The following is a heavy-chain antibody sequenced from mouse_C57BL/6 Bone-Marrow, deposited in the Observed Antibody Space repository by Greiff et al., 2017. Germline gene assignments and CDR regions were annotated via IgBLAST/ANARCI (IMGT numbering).Heavy chain of an antibody. CDR2: LSDGGSYT. CDR3: AGPSYDSNWWVAWFAY. CDR1: GFTFSSYA. D-gene: IGHD2-5*01. Sequence: DVKLVESGGGLVKPGGSLKLSCAASGFTFSSYAMSWVRQTPAQRLEWVATLSDGGSYTAYPENVKGRFTISRDNAKNHLYLQMSHLKSEDTAMYYCAGPSYDSNWWVAWFAYWGQGTLVTVSA. J-gene: IGHJ3*01. V-gene: IGHV5-4*03.